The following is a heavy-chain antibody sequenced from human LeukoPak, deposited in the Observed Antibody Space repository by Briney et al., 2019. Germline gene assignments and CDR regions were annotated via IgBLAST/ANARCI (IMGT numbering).Heavy chain of an antibody. D-gene: IGHD2/OR15-2a*01. Sequence: SETLSLTCTVSGGSISSYYWSWIRQPPGKGLEWIGNIYYSGSTNYNPSLRSRVTISVDTSKNKFSLKLSSVTAADTAVYYCARKYWDAFDIWGQGTMVTVSS. V-gene: IGHV4-59*08. CDR3: ARKYWDAFDI. J-gene: IGHJ3*02. CDR2: IYYSGST. CDR1: GGSISSYY.